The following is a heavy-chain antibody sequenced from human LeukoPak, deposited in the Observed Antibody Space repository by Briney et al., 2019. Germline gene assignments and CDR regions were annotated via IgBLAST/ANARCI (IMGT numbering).Heavy chain of an antibody. CDR1: GYTFTNYV. J-gene: IGHJ4*02. Sequence: ASVKVSCKASGYTFTNYVVHWVRQAPGQRPXXXXXINAGNGDTKYSQNFQGRVTITRDTSASTAYMELSSLTSEDTALYYCARDDCGDTCYPGGYWGQGTLVTVSS. CDR2: INAGNGDT. CDR3: ARDDCGDTCYPGGY. V-gene: IGHV1-3*01. D-gene: IGHD2-21*01.